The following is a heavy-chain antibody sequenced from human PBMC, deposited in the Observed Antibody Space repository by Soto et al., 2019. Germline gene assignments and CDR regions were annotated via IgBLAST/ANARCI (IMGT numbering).Heavy chain of an antibody. CDR3: AKEMVGGGLRPHFHN. V-gene: IGHV1-2*02. CDR1: GYTFTAYF. D-gene: IGHD2-21*01. Sequence: ASVKVSCKASGYTFTAYFIHWVRQAPGQGLEWLGWINPNSGGTKYAEKFQGRLTMTGDTSINTAYMDLSSLKTDDTAVYYCAKEMVGGGLRPHFHNGGPGTMVTV. J-gene: IGHJ4*02. CDR2: INPNSGGT.